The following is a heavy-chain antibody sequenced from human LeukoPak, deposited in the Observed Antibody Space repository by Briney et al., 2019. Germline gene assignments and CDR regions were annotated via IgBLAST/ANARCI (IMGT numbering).Heavy chain of an antibody. CDR3: ARVVIAVAGTGLMDV. Sequence: ASVKVSCKASGYTFTSYGISWVRQAPGQGLEWMGWISAYNGNTNYAQKLQGRATMTTDTSTSTAYMELRSLRSDDTAVYYCARVVIAVAGTGLMDVWGKGTTVTVSS. D-gene: IGHD6-19*01. J-gene: IGHJ6*04. CDR1: GYTFTSYG. CDR2: ISAYNGNT. V-gene: IGHV1-18*01.